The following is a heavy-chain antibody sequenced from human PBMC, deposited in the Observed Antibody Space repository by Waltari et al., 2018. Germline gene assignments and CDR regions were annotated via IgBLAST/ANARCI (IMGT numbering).Heavy chain of an antibody. J-gene: IGHJ4*02. Sequence: EVQLLESGGGLIQPGGPLRLARTFSGFNVGSNYLSWVRQAPGKGLEWVSVVYPAGNTYYADSVKGRFTISRDSSDNTFSLQMNNLKVEDTAVYYCTSPPTYWGQGTQVTVSS. CDR1: GFNVGSNY. V-gene: IGHV3-53*01. CDR2: VYPAGNT. CDR3: TSPPTY.